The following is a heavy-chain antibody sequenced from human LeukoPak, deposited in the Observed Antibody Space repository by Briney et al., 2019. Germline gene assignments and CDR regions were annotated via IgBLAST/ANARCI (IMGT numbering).Heavy chain of an antibody. J-gene: IGHJ4*02. V-gene: IGHV4-31*03. D-gene: IGHD4-23*01. CDR3: ARDRDYGGAYFDY. Sequence: SETLSLTCTVSGGSISSGGYYWSWIRQHPGKGLEWIGYIYYSGSTYYNPSLKSRVIISVDTSKNQFSLKLSSVTAADTAVYYCARDRDYGGAYFDYWGQGTLVTVSS. CDR2: IYYSGST. CDR1: GGSISSGGYY.